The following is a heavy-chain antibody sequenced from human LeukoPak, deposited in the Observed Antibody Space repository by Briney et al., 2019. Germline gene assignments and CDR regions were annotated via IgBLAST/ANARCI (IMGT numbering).Heavy chain of an antibody. D-gene: IGHD3-22*01. CDR2: IYNSGTT. CDR3: ARNGDDSSDYYYFDY. V-gene: IGHV4-30-4*07. J-gene: IGHJ4*02. Sequence: SETLSLTCAVSGDSISSGDYSWSWIRQPPGKGREWIGYIYNSGTTNYNPSLKSRVTITVDTSKNQFSLKLSSVTAADTAIYYCARNGDDSSDYYYFDYWGQGTLVTVSS. CDR1: GDSISSGDYS.